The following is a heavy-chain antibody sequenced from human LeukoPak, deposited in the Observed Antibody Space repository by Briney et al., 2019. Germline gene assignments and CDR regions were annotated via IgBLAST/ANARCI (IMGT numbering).Heavy chain of an antibody. CDR3: ARGSGHDRVYYYGMDV. CDR2: IKQDGSEK. CDR1: GFTFSKYW. J-gene: IGHJ6*02. D-gene: IGHD5-12*01. Sequence: PGGSLRLSCADSGFTFSKYWMTWVRQAPGKGLEWVANIKQDGSEKSYVDSVKGRFTISRDNTKNSLFLQMNSLRVEDTAVYYCARGSGHDRVYYYGMDVWGQGTTVTVSS. V-gene: IGHV3-7*03.